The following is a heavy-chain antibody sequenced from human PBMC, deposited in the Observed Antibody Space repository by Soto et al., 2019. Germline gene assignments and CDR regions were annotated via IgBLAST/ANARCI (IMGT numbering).Heavy chain of an antibody. CDR3: ARVDRYYYYGMDV. CDR2: IYYSGST. J-gene: IGHJ6*02. Sequence: QVQLQESGPGLVKPSQTLSLTSTVSGGSIGSGGYYWSWIRQHPEKGREWIGYIYYSGSTYYNPSLKSRVTISVDTSKNQFSLRLLSVTAADTAVYYCARVDRYYYYGMDVWGQGITVTVSS. V-gene: IGHV4-31*03. CDR1: GGSIGSGGYY.